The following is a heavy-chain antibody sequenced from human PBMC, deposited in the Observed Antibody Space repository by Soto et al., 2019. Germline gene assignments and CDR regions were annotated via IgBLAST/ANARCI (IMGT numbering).Heavy chain of an antibody. CDR1: RDTFTSYY. D-gene: IGHD1-26*01. Sequence: ASVKVSCKAPRDTFTSYYINWVRQAPGQGLEWMGVINPHDGSTAYAQKFKGRVTLTRDTSASTVYMEVSSLTSEDTAMYYCARSSGGNFGIIIEGTNWFAPGGQGTLVTVSS. CDR3: ARSSGGNFGIIIEGTNWFAP. V-gene: IGHV1-46*01. J-gene: IGHJ5*02. CDR2: INPHDGST.